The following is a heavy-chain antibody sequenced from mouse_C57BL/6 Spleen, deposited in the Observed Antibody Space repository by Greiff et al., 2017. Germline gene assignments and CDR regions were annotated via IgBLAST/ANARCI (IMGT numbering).Heavy chain of an antibody. CDR2: IYPGSGST. D-gene: IGHD3-3*01. Sequence: QVQLKQPGAELVKPGASVKMSCKASGYTFTSYWITWVKQRPGQGLEWIGDIYPGSGSTNYNEKFKSKATLTVDTSSSTAYMQLSSLTSEDSAVYYCARDERDDAMDYWGQGTSVTVSS. J-gene: IGHJ4*01. CDR3: ARDERDDAMDY. V-gene: IGHV1-55*01. CDR1: GYTFTSYW.